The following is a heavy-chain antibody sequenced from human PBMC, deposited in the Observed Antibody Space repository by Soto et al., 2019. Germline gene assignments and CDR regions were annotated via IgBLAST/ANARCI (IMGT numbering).Heavy chain of an antibody. V-gene: IGHV1-18*03. D-gene: IGHD3-16*01. Sequence: VKVSCKASGYIFVNYGIAWVRQAPGQGLEWMGWISPYTGNTHSATKVQGRLTMTTDTSTSTAYMDLGSLTSDDMAVYYCVMVDNYVTPTPKEVWGQGTTVTV. CDR2: ISPYTGNT. CDR1: GYIFVNYG. J-gene: IGHJ6*02. CDR3: VMVDNYVTPTPKEV.